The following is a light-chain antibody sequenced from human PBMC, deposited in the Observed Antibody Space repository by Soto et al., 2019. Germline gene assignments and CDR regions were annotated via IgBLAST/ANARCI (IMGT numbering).Light chain of an antibody. Sequence: QSVLTQPASVSGSPGQSITISCTGTSSDVGGYNFVSWYQQHPGKAPRLIIYDVSSRPSGVSYRFSGSKSGNTAALTISGLQAEDDADYYCSSYTLRNTLVLFGGGTKLTVL. CDR2: DVS. V-gene: IGLV2-14*03. CDR3: SSYTLRNTLVL. CDR1: SSDVGGYNF. J-gene: IGLJ3*02.